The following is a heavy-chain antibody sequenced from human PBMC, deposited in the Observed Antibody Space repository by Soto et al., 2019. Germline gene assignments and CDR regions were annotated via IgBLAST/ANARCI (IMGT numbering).Heavy chain of an antibody. CDR3: LHSPCGCDCLRSYISHYYYCIEV. Sequence: QITLKESGPTLVKPTQTLTLTCTFSGFSLNTGGLGVGCIRQPPGKALEWLALIYWDGVKRYSPSLQSRLSTIRDTSSYQVVWTIATMDLVETAIYFCLHSPCGCDCLRSYISHYYYCIEVWGQRNTVTDAS. J-gene: IGHJ6*01. CDR1: GFSLNTGGLG. D-gene: IGHD2-21*02. CDR2: IYWDGVK. V-gene: IGHV2-5*02.